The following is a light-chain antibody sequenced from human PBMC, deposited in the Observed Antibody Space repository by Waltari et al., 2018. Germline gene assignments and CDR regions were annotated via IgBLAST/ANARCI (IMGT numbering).Light chain of an antibody. Sequence: QLPGSGPRDVMKRNSYGSPTKGDEIPDRFSGSSSGAELYLTISSLQSEDEAAYYCQTWGSGTVIFGVGTHLTVL. J-gene: IGLJ2*01. CDR2: RNSYGSP. V-gene: IGLV4-69*01. CDR3: QTWGSGTVI.